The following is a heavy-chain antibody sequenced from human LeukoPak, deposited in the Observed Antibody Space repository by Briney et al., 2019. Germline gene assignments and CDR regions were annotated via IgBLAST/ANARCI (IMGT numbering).Heavy chain of an antibody. CDR2: IKQDGSTK. CDR1: GFTFTNSW. V-gene: IGHV3-7*01. Sequence: GGSLRLSFAASGFTFTNSWMAWVRQAPGKGLEWVANIKQDGSTKHYADSLKGRFTISRDNPKNSLYLQMNNLRADDTAVYYCTRDTDGSLDYWGQGILVTVAS. J-gene: IGHJ4*02. D-gene: IGHD1-26*01. CDR3: TRDTDGSLDY.